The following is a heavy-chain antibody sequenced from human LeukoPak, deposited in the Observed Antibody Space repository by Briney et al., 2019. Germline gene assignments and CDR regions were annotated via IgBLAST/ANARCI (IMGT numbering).Heavy chain of an antibody. CDR1: GYTFTSYG. CDR2: ISAYNGNT. J-gene: IGHJ5*02. CDR3: ARDRAPRYCSGGSCYSRFDP. D-gene: IGHD2-15*01. Sequence: ASVKVSCKASGYTFTSYGISWVRQAPGQGLEWMGWISAYNGNTNYAQKLQGRVTMTTDTSTSTAYMELRSLRSDDTAVYYCARDRAPRYCSGGSCYSRFDPWGQGTLVTVFS. V-gene: IGHV1-18*01.